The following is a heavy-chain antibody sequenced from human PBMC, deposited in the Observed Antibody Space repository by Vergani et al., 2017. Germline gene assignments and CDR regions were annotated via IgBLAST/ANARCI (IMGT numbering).Heavy chain of an antibody. Sequence: VQLVESGGGLVKPGGSLRLSCAASGFTFSSYSMNWVRQAPGKGLEWVSSTSSSSSYIDYADSVKGRFTISRDNAKNSLYLQMHSLRAEDTAVYYCATTATIAAAGSTYAPSEDWGQGTLVTVSS. CDR3: ATTATIAAAGSTYAPSED. V-gene: IGHV3-21*01. D-gene: IGHD6-13*01. J-gene: IGHJ4*02. CDR2: TSSSSSYI. CDR1: GFTFSSYS.